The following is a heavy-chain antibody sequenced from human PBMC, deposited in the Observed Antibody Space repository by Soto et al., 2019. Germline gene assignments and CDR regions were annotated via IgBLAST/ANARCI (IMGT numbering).Heavy chain of an antibody. CDR2: ISYDGSNK. CDR3: ASXXXYYYDSSGYSPNNY. J-gene: IGHJ4*02. D-gene: IGHD3-22*01. Sequence: QVQLVESGGGVVQPGRSLRLSCAASGFTFSSYAMHWVRQAPGKGLEWVAVISYDGSNKYYADSVKGRFTISRDNSKNTLYLQMNSLRAEDTAVYYCASXXXYYYDSSGYSPNNYWGQGTLVTVSS. CDR1: GFTFSSYA. V-gene: IGHV3-30-3*01.